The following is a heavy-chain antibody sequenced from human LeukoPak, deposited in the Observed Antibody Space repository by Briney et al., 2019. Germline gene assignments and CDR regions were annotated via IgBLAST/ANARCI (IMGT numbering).Heavy chain of an antibody. CDR2: IYYSGST. CDR3: ARAAMGGSYLFDY. J-gene: IGHJ4*02. D-gene: IGHD1-26*01. CDR1: GGSISSYY. V-gene: IGHV4-59*01. Sequence: SETLSLTCTVSGGSISSYYWSWVRQPPGKGLEWIGYIYYSGSTNYNPSLKSRVTISVDTSKNQFSLKLSSVTAADTAVYYCARAAMGGSYLFDYWGQGTLVTVPS.